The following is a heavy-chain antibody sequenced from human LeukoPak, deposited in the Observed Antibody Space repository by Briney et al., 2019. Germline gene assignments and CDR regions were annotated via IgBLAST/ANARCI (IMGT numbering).Heavy chain of an antibody. D-gene: IGHD3-10*01. Sequence: GGSLRLSCSASGFTFSSYAMHWVRQAPGQGLEYVSGISSNGGSTYYADSVKGRFTISRDNSKNTLYLQMSSLRAEDTAVYYRVKGGHYGSGSYYSHWGQGTLVTVSS. J-gene: IGHJ4*02. CDR3: VKGGHYGSGSYYSH. CDR1: GFTFSSYA. V-gene: IGHV3-64D*06. CDR2: ISSNGGST.